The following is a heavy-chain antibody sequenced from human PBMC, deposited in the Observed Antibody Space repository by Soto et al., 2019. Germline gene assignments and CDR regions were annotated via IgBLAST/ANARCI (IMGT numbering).Heavy chain of an antibody. V-gene: IGHV3-48*02. J-gene: IGHJ4*02. Sequence: EVQLVESGGGLVQPGGSLKLSCAASGFAFSSYSMNWVRQAPGKGMEWASYISGSSRTTSYADSVKGRFTISRDTAKKSLFLQSNSLTDEDTAVYYCARSYNDYGCFDDWGQGALVTVSP. CDR2: ISGSSRTT. CDR3: ARSYNDYGCFDD. CDR1: GFAFSSYS. D-gene: IGHD4-17*01.